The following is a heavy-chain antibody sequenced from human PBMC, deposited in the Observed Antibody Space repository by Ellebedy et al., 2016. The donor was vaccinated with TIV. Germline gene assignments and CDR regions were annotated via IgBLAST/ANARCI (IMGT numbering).Heavy chain of an antibody. V-gene: IGHV4-39*01. CDR3: ARVRGYCSSTSCYGYYYGMDV. Sequence: MPSETLSLTCTVSGGSISSSSYYWGWIRQPPGKGLEWIGSIYYSGSTYYNPSLKSRVTISVDTSKNQFSLKLSSVTAADTAVYYCARVRGYCSSTSCYGYYYGMDVWGQGTTVTVSS. CDR1: GGSISSSSYY. D-gene: IGHD2-2*01. J-gene: IGHJ6*02. CDR2: IYYSGST.